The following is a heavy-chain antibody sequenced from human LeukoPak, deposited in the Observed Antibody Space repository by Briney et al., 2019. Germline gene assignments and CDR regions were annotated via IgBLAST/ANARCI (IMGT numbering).Heavy chain of an antibody. CDR1: GFTFSSYG. V-gene: IGHV3-33*06. CDR2: IWYDGSNK. Sequence: GGSLRLSCAAPGFTFSSYGMQWVRQAPGKGLEWVAVIWYDGSNKYYADSVKGRFTISRDNSKNTLYLQMNSLRAEDTAVYYCAKDMVRGVIINLFDYWGQGTLVTVSS. D-gene: IGHD3-10*01. J-gene: IGHJ4*02. CDR3: AKDMVRGVIINLFDY.